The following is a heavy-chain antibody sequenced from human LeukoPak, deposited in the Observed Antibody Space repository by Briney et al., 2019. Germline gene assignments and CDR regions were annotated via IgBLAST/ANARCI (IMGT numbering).Heavy chain of an antibody. Sequence: SETLSLTCTVSGGSISSYYWSWIRQPAGKGLEWIGRIYTSGSTNYNPSLKSRVTMSVDTSKNQFSLKLSSVTAADTAVYYCARERYCTNGVCAPHNWFDPWGQGTLVTVSS. CDR2: IYTSGST. CDR3: ARERYCTNGVCAPHNWFDP. D-gene: IGHD2-8*01. CDR1: GGSISSYY. J-gene: IGHJ5*02. V-gene: IGHV4-4*07.